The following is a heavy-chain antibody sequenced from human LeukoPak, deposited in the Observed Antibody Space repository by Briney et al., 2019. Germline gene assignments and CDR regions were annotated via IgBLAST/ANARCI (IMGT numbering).Heavy chain of an antibody. CDR3: ARDSAYYDSSGYNRWFDP. CDR1: GGSISSYY. V-gene: IGHV4-59*01. D-gene: IGHD3-22*01. J-gene: IGHJ5*02. Sequence: SETLSLTCTVSGGSISSYYWSWIRQPPGKELEWIGYIYYSGSTNYNPSLKSRVTISVDTSKNQSSLKLSSVTAADTAVYYCARDSAYYDSSGYNRWFDPWGQGTLVTVSS. CDR2: IYYSGST.